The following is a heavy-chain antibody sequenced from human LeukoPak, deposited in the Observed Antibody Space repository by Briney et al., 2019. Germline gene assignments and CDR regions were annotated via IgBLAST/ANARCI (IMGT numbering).Heavy chain of an antibody. V-gene: IGHV1-2*02. CDR1: GYTFTGYY. J-gene: IGHJ4*02. CDR2: INPNSGGT. Sequence: GSVKVSCKASGYTFTGYYMHWVRQAPGQGLEWMGWINPNSGGTNYAQKFQGRVTMTRDTSISTAYMELSRLRSDDTAVYYCARERPRAATFDYWGQGTLVTVSS. D-gene: IGHD2-15*01. CDR3: ARERPRAATFDY.